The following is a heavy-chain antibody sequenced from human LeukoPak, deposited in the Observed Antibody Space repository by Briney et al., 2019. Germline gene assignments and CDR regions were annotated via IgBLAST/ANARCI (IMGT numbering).Heavy chain of an antibody. CDR1: GGSISSYY. J-gene: IGHJ5*02. CDR3: ARDFDSSGWYDNWFDP. D-gene: IGHD6-19*01. CDR2: IYTSGST. Sequence: SETLSLTCTVSGGSISSYYWSWIRQPARKGLEWIGRIYTSGSTNYNPSLKSRVTMSVDTSKNQFSLKLSSVTAADTAVYYCARDFDSSGWYDNWFDPWGQGTLVTVSS. V-gene: IGHV4-4*07.